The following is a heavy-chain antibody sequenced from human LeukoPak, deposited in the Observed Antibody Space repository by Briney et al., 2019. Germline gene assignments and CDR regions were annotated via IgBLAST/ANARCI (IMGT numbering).Heavy chain of an antibody. CDR2: IYHSGST. Sequence: SETLSLTCTVSGYSISSGYYWGWIRQPPGKGLEWIGSIYHSGSTYYNPSLKSRVTISVDTSKNQFSLKLSSVTAADTAVYYCARAPPGDAFDIWGQGTMVTVSS. CDR1: GYSISSGYY. CDR3: ARAPPGDAFDI. J-gene: IGHJ3*02. V-gene: IGHV4-38-2*02.